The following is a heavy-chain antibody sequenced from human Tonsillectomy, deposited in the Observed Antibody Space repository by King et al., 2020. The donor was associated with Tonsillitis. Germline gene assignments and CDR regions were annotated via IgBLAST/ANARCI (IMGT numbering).Heavy chain of an antibody. CDR3: AGGVYYYDTGGYYSGY. V-gene: IGHV3-48*02. CDR1: GFTFSSYG. J-gene: IGHJ4*02. Sequence: VQLVESGGGLVQPGGSLRLSCAASGFTFSSYGMNWVRQAPGKGLEWVSYISSSSSSIYYANSVKGRFTISRDNANNSLYLQMNSLRDEDTAVYYCAGGVYYYDTGGYYSGYWGQGTLVTVSS. CDR2: ISSSSSSI. D-gene: IGHD3-22*01.